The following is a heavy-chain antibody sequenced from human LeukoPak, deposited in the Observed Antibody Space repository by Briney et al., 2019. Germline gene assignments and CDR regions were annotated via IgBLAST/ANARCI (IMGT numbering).Heavy chain of an antibody. D-gene: IGHD6-13*01. CDR3: ARRFSSSWYYFDY. J-gene: IGHJ4*02. V-gene: IGHV5-51*01. CDR1: GSTFTSYW. Sequence: GASPQISFQGSGSTFTSYWIGWVRQLPGKGREWMGIIYPGDSDTRYSPSFQGQVTISADKSISAAYLQWSSLKASDTAVYYCARRFSSSWYYFDYWGQGTLVTVSS. CDR2: IYPGDSDT.